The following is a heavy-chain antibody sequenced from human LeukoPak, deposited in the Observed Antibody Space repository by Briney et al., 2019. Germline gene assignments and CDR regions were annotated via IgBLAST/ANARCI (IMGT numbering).Heavy chain of an antibody. V-gene: IGHV3-33*01. CDR2: IWYDGSNK. CDR3: ARAYYGDYSPNDY. J-gene: IGHJ4*02. CDR1: GFTLSSSG. Sequence: GGSLRLSCAASGFTLSSSGMHWVRQAPGKGLEWVAAIWYDGSNKFYADSVKGRFTISRDNSKNTLYLQMNSLRVEDTAVYYCARAYYGDYSPNDYWGQGTLVTVSP. D-gene: IGHD4-17*01.